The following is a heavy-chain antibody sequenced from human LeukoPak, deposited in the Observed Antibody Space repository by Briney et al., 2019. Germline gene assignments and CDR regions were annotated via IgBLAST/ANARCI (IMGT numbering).Heavy chain of an antibody. CDR1: GDSVSSSSAA. CDR3: ARGNNGYIDY. D-gene: IGHD2-8*01. J-gene: IGHJ4*01. CDR2: TYHRSKWYN. V-gene: IGHV6-1*01. Sequence: SQTLSLTCAISGDSVSSSSAAWNWIRQSPSGGLEWLGRTYHRSKWYNGYAVSVKSRITINPDTSKNQFSLQLSSVTPEDTAVYYWARGNNGYIDYWGHGTLVTVSS.